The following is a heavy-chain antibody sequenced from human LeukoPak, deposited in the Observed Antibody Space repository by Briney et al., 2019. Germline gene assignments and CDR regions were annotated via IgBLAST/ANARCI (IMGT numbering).Heavy chain of an antibody. V-gene: IGHV1-18*01. CDR1: GYTSTSYG. Sequence: ASVKVSCKASGYTSTSYGISWVRQAPGQGLEWMGWISAYNGNTNYAQKLQGRVTMTTDTSTSTAYMELRSLRSDDTAVYYCARAKMVFNWFDPWGQGTLVTVSS. CDR3: ARAKMVFNWFDP. D-gene: IGHD3-10*01. J-gene: IGHJ5*02. CDR2: ISAYNGNT.